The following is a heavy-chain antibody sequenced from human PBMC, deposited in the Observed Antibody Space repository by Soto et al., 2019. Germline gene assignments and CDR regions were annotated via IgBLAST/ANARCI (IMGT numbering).Heavy chain of an antibody. J-gene: IGHJ5*02. CDR2: INPNSGGT. V-gene: IGHV1-2*02. CDR3: AREESWNRNWFDP. D-gene: IGHD1-1*01. Sequence: ASVKVSGKASGYTFTGYYMHWVRQAPGQGLEWMGWINPNSGGTNYAQKFQGRVTMTRDTSISTAYMELSRLRSDDTAVYYCAREESWNRNWFDPWGQGTLVTVSS. CDR1: GYTFTGYY.